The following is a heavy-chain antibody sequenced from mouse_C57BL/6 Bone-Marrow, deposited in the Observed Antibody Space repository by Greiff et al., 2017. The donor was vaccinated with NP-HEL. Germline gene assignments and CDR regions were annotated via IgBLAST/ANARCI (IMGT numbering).Heavy chain of an antibody. D-gene: IGHD3-3*01. V-gene: IGHV1-18*01. CDR2: INPNNGGT. CDR3: ARREGTRDWYFDV. J-gene: IGHJ1*03. Sequence: VQLQQSGPELVKPGASVKIPCKASGYTFTDYNMAWVKQSHGKSLEWIGDINPNNGGTIYNQKFKGKATLTVDKSAITAYMELRSLTSEDTAVYYCARREGTRDWYFDVWGTGTTVTVSS. CDR1: GYTFTDYN.